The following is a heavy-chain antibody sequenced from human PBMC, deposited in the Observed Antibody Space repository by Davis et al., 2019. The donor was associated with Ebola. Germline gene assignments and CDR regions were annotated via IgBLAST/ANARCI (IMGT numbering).Heavy chain of an antibody. V-gene: IGHV4-34*01. CDR3: ARGLSGSPPPAAIFDS. J-gene: IGHJ4*02. CDR2: INHGGGT. Sequence: SETLSLTCAVYGGSLRDYYWSWIRQPPGKGLEWIGEINHGGGTNYNPSLKSRVTMSIDTSKNQFSLKVTSVTAADTAVYYCARGLSGSPPPAAIFDSWGQGTLVTVSS. D-gene: IGHD2-2*01. CDR1: GGSLRDYY.